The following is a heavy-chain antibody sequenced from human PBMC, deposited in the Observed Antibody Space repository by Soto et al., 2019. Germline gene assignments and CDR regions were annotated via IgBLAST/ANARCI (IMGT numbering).Heavy chain of an antibody. CDR2: INDRGSI. V-gene: IGHV4-34*01. CDR1: GGFFSGYY. J-gene: IGHJ2*01. D-gene: IGHD3-9*01. CDR3: ARESHDILTGPPWVWYFDL. Sequence: QVQLQQWGAGPLRPLETLSLTCGVSGGFFSGYYWAWIRQSPGKGLEWIGEINDRGSINYNPSLKSRVSNSVDTSKNHYSLNLRSVTAADTAVYYCARESHDILTGPPWVWYFDLWGRGTLVTVSS.